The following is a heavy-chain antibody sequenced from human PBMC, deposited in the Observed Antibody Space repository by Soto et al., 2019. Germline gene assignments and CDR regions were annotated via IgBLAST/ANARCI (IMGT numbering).Heavy chain of an antibody. J-gene: IGHJ5*02. D-gene: IGHD3-3*01. CDR3: ARDKNDFWSGYLPHNWFDP. V-gene: IGHV1-46*03. CDR1: GYTFTSYY. CDR2: INPSGGST. Sequence: ASVKVSCKASGYTFTSYYMHWLRQAPGQGLEWMGIINPSGGSTSYAQKFQGRVTMTRDTSTSTVYMELSSLRSEDTAVYYCARDKNDFWSGYLPHNWFDPWGQGTLVTVSS.